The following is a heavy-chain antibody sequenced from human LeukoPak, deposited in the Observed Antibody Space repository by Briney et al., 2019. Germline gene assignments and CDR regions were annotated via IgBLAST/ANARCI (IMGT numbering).Heavy chain of an antibody. CDR1: GFTFSNAW. V-gene: IGHV3-15*01. Sequence: PGGSLRLSCADSGFTFSNAWMSWVRQAPGKGLEWVGRIKSKTDGGTTDYAAPVKGRFTISRVDSKNTLYLQMNSMKTEDTAVYYCTTAIVATIETGLWGQGTLVTVSS. CDR2: IKSKTDGGTT. J-gene: IGHJ4*02. D-gene: IGHD5-12*01. CDR3: TTAIVATIETGL.